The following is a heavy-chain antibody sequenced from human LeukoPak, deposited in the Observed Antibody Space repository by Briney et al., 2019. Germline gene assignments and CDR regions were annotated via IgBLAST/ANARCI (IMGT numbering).Heavy chain of an antibody. J-gene: IGHJ4*02. D-gene: IGHD1-20*01. V-gene: IGHV3-74*01. Sequence: GGSLRLSCAASGFTFSNYMMHWVRQAPGKGLVWVSRIKSDGITITYAGSVKGRFTISRDNAKNTLYLQMNSLRAEDTAVYYCLRDLNWSLDQWGQGTLVTVSS. CDR2: IKSDGITI. CDR1: GFTFSNYM. CDR3: LRDLNWSLDQ.